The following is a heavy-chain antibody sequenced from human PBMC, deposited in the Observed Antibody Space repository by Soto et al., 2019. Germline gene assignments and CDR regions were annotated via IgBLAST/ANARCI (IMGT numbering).Heavy chain of an antibody. CDR1: GFTVSSIY. D-gene: IGHD3-16*01. J-gene: IGHJ4*02. V-gene: IGHV3-66*01. Sequence: GGSLRLSCAASGFTVSSIYMSWVRQAPGKGLEWVSVIYSGGSTYYADSVKGRFTISRDNSKDTLYLQMNSLRADDTAVYFCERGILGVNQAYWRQVSLVTVSS. CDR3: ERGILGVNQAY. CDR2: IYSGGST.